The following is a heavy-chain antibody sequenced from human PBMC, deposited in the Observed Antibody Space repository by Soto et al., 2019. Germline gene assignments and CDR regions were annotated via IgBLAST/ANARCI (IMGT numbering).Heavy chain of an antibody. V-gene: IGHV3-64*01. Sequence: EVQLVESGGGLVQPGGSLRLSCAAYGFTFSSYAMHWVRQAPGTGLEYVSAISSNGGSTYYANSVKGRFTISRDNSKNTLYLQMGSLRAEDMAVYYCARQWLDSYYFDYWGQGTLVTVSS. CDR2: ISSNGGST. D-gene: IGHD6-19*01. CDR1: GFTFSSYA. CDR3: ARQWLDSYYFDY. J-gene: IGHJ4*02.